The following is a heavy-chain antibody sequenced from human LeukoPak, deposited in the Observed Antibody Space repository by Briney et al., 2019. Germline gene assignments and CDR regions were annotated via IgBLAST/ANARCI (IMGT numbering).Heavy chain of an antibody. CDR1: GFTFSSYA. V-gene: IGHV3-23*01. D-gene: IGHD4-23*01. Sequence: PGGSLRLSCAASGFTFSSYAMSWVRQAPGEGLEWVSAISGSGGSTYYADSVKGRFTISRDNSKNTLYLQMNSLRAEDTAVYYCAKDPSRISLVTFDYWGQGTLVTVSS. J-gene: IGHJ4*02. CDR2: ISGSGGST. CDR3: AKDPSRISLVTFDY.